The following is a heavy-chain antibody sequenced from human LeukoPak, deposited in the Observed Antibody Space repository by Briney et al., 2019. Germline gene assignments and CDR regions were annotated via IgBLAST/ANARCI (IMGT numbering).Heavy chain of an antibody. D-gene: IGHD3-16*01. CDR3: ATRGGVGRNNWFDP. J-gene: IGHJ5*02. V-gene: IGHV3-30*03. Sequence: GGSLRLSCAASGFTFSSYGMHWVRQAPGKGLEWVALISYDGSKKYYADSVKGRFTISRDNSKNTLFLQMNSLRAEDTAVYYCATRGGVGRNNWFDPWGQGTLVTVSS. CDR1: GFTFSSYG. CDR2: ISYDGSKK.